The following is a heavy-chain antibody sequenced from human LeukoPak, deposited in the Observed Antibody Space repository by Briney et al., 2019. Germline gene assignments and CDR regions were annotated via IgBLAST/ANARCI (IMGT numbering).Heavy chain of an antibody. V-gene: IGHV4-59*01. CDR3: ARDRHWTNDWVFDY. Sequence: SETLSLTCTVSGGSISSYYWSWIRQPPGKGLEWIGYIYYSGSTNYNPSLKSRVTISVDTSKNQLSLKLSSVTAADTAVYYCARDRHWTNDWVFDYWGQGTLVTVSS. J-gene: IGHJ4*02. D-gene: IGHD1/OR15-1a*01. CDR2: IYYSGST. CDR1: GGSISSYY.